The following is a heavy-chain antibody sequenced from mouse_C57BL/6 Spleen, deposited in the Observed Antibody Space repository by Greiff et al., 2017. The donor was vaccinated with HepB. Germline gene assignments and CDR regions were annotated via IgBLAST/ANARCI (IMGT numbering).Heavy chain of an antibody. D-gene: IGHD2-4*01. V-gene: IGHV5-9*01. Sequence: EVKLMESGGGLVKPGGSLKLSCAASGFTFSSYSMSWVRQTPEKGLEWVATISGGGGNTYYPDSVKGRFTISRDNAKNTLYLQMSSLRSEDTALYYCARVNYYDGFYYFDDWGQGTTLTVSS. CDR3: ARVNYYDGFYYFDD. CDR2: ISGGGGNT. CDR1: GFTFSSYS. J-gene: IGHJ2*01.